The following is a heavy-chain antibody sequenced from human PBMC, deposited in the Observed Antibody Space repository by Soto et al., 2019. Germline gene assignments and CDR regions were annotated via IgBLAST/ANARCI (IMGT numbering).Heavy chain of an antibody. V-gene: IGHV4-4*02. D-gene: IGHD5-18*01. CDR1: GGSITIRNW. CDR3: AAHAGNTDGPLDY. Sequence: QVQLQESGPGLVKPSGTLSLTCAVSGGSITIRNWWTWVRQPPGKGLEWIGEIYHSGSTNYNPSLKGRVTISVDKSENQVSLKLSSVTAADTAVYYCAAHAGNTDGPLDYCGQGTLVTVSS. CDR2: IYHSGST. J-gene: IGHJ4*02.